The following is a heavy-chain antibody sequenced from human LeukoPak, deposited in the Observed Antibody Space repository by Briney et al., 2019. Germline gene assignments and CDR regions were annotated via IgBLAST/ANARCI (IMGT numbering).Heavy chain of an antibody. Sequence: GASVNVSFKPSVYTFTIYGISWVRQAPGQGLEWMGWISAYNGNTNYAQKLQGRVTMTTDTSTSTAYMELRSLRSDDTAVYYCARGQYSSSFLYFDYWGQGTLVTVSS. CDR1: VYTFTIYG. J-gene: IGHJ4*02. V-gene: IGHV1-18*01. CDR3: ARGQYSSSFLYFDY. CDR2: ISAYNGNT. D-gene: IGHD6-6*01.